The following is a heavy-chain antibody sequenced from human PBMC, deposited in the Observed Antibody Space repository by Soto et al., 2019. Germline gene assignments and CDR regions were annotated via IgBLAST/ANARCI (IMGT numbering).Heavy chain of an antibody. D-gene: IGHD1-1*01. CDR2: INHSGST. V-gene: IGHV4-34*01. J-gene: IGHJ5*02. CDR1: GGSFSGYY. Sequence: QVRLQQRGTGLLKSSETLSLTCAVYGGSFSGYYWSWLRQPPGKGLEWIGEINHSGSTNYNPSLKSRVTISVDTSNNQFSLKLTSITAADTGVYYCATANWSHHYFGPWGQGTLVTVSS. CDR3: ATANWSHHYFGP.